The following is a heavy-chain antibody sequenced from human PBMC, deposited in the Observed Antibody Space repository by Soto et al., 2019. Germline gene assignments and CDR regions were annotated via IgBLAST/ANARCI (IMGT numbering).Heavy chain of an antibody. J-gene: IGHJ4*02. CDR3: ARGEPYGDFAY. V-gene: IGHV4-31*03. CDR1: GGSISSGGYY. CDR2: IYNNGNT. D-gene: IGHD4-17*01. Sequence: PSETLSLTCTVSGGSISSGGYYWSWIRQHPVKGLEWIGYIYNNGNTYYNPSLESRTTTSRDTSKNQFSLKVTSVTAADTAVYYCARGEPYGDFAYWGQGTLVTVSS.